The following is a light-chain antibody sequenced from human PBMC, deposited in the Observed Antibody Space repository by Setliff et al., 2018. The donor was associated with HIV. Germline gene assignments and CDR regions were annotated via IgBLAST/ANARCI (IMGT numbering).Light chain of an antibody. Sequence: QSVLTQPASVFGSPGQTITISCTGTSSDVGGYNYVSWYQQHPGKAPKLMIYDVSNRPSGVSNRFSGSKSGNTASLTISELQAEDEADYYCSSYTSSSTYYVFGTGTKV. CDR1: SSDVGGYNY. J-gene: IGLJ1*01. V-gene: IGLV2-14*01. CDR2: DVS. CDR3: SSYTSSSTYYV.